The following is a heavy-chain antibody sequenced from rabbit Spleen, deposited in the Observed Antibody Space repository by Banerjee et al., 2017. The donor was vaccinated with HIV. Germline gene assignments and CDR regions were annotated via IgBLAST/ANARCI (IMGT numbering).Heavy chain of an antibody. CDR1: GFSFSSYYY. D-gene: IGHD8-1*01. CDR3: ARNYGGGTSYPAFNL. Sequence: QEQLEESGGDLVKPGASLTLTCTASGFSFSSYYYMCWVRQAPGKGLEWIACIDIISVSIYYASWAKGRFTISKTSSTTVTLQMTSLTAADTATYFCARNYGGGTSYPAFNLWGPGTLVTVS. CDR2: IDIISVSI. V-gene: IGHV1S45*01. J-gene: IGHJ4*01.